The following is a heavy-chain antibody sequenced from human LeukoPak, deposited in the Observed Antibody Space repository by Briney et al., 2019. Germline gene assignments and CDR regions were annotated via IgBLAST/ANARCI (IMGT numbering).Heavy chain of an antibody. V-gene: IGHV4-34*01. CDR3: AGRIRGPFGY. CDR1: GGSFSGYY. Sequence: SSETLSLTCAVYGGSFSGYYRSWIRQPPGKGLEWIGEINHSGSTNYNPSLKSRVTISVDTSKNQFSLKLSSVTAADTAVYYCAGRIRGPFGYWGQGTLVTVSS. D-gene: IGHD3-3*02. CDR2: INHSGST. J-gene: IGHJ4*02.